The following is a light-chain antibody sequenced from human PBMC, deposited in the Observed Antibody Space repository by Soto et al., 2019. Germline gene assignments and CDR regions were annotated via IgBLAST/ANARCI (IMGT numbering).Light chain of an antibody. Sequence: DIQMTQSPSTLSASVGDRVTITCRASQTIGTWLAWYQQKPGKAPKLLIYDVSSLESGVPSRFSGSGSGTEFTLTISSLQPDDFATYYCQQCNTFWTFGQGTKVEIK. CDR1: QTIGTW. J-gene: IGKJ1*01. CDR2: DVS. CDR3: QQCNTFWT. V-gene: IGKV1-5*01.